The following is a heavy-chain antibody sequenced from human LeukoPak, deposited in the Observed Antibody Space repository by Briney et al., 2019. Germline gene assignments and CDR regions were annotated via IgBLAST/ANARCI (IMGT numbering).Heavy chain of an antibody. Sequence: SETLSLTCAVYGGSFSGYYWSWIRQPPGKGLEWIGEINHSGSTNYNPSLKSRVTISVDTSKNQFSLKLSSVTAADRAVYYCARGGVPYYVWGSCRPHDAFDIWGQGTMGTGSS. CDR1: GGSFSGYY. D-gene: IGHD3-16*02. V-gene: IGHV4-34*01. J-gene: IGHJ3*02. CDR2: INHSGST. CDR3: ARGGVPYYVWGSCRPHDAFDI.